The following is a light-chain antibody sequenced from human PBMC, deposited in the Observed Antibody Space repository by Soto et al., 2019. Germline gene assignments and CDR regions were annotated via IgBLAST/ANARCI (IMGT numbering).Light chain of an antibody. CDR1: SIDVSGYNY. Sequence: QSALTQPASVSGSPGQSITISCTGTSIDVSGYNYVSWYQQHPGKAPKLMIYEVSNRPSGVSNRFSGSKSGNTASLTISGLQAEDEADYYCSSYTSSSTLMVFGGGTKVTVL. CDR3: SSYTSSSTLMV. V-gene: IGLV2-14*01. J-gene: IGLJ2*01. CDR2: EVS.